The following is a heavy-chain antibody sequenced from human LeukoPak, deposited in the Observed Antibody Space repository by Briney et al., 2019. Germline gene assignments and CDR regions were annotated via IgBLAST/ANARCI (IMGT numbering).Heavy chain of an antibody. J-gene: IGHJ5*02. Sequence: SETLSLTCTVSGGSISTYYWSWLRQPPGKGLEWVGYINFSGSTNYNPSLKSRVTISVDTSKNQFSLNLSSVTAADTALYYCARFEVVAGSFWFDPWGQGTLVTVSS. D-gene: IGHD6-19*01. CDR3: ARFEVVAGSFWFDP. CDR2: INFSGST. V-gene: IGHV4-59*01. CDR1: GGSISTYY.